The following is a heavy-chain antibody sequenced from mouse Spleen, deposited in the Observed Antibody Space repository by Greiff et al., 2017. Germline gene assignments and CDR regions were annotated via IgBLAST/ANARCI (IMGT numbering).Heavy chain of an antibody. V-gene: IGHV2-6*01. CDR2: IWGGGST. Sequence: QVQLQQSGPGLVAPSQSLSITCTVSGFSLTSYGVDWVRQSPGKGLAWLGVIWGGGSTNYNSALKSRLSISKDNSKSQVFLKMNSLQTDDTAMYYCASRSPYDYDVEFAYWGQGTLVTVSA. CDR1: GFSLTSYG. D-gene: IGHD2-4*01. CDR3: ASRSPYDYDVEFAY. J-gene: IGHJ3*01.